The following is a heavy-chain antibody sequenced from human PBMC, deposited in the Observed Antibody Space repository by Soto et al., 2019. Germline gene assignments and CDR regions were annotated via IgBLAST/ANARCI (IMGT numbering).Heavy chain of an antibody. Sequence: HPGGSLRLSCAASGFTFSSYAMSSVRQAPGKGLEWVSAISGSGGSTYYADSVKGRFTISRDNSKNTLYLQMNSLRAEDTAVYYCAKDTIAVAGFFDYWGQGTLVTVSS. CDR2: ISGSGGST. J-gene: IGHJ4*02. CDR1: GFTFSSYA. D-gene: IGHD6-19*01. V-gene: IGHV3-23*01. CDR3: AKDTIAVAGFFDY.